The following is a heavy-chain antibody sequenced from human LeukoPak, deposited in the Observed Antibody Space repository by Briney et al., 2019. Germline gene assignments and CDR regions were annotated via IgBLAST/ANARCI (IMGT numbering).Heavy chain of an antibody. CDR1: GGSISSGGYY. CDR2: IYYSGST. J-gene: IGHJ6*02. Sequence: PSQTLSLTCTVSGGSISSGGYYLSWIRQHPGKGLEWIVYIYYSGSTYYNPSLKSRVTISVDTSKNQFSLKLSSVTAADTAVYYCARDAPLRVYGDYSAGLDVWGQGTTVTVSS. CDR3: ARDAPLRVYGDYSAGLDV. D-gene: IGHD4-17*01. V-gene: IGHV4-31*03.